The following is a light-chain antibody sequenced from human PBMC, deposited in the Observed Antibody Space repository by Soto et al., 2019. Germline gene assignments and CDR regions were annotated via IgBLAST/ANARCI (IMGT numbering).Light chain of an antibody. CDR3: QQYKSYLRT. J-gene: IGKJ1*01. V-gene: IGKV1-5*01. Sequence: DIQMTQSPSTLSASVGDRVTITCRSSQTISSWLAWDHQKPGKAPKLLTYAASTVESGVSPRFSRRGSGTEFTLPINSMQHEYCENYYCQQYKSYLRTFGQVSKVEI. CDR2: AAS. CDR1: QTISSW.